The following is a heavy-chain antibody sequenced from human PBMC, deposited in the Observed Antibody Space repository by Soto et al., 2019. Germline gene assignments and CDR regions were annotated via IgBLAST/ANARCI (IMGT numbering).Heavy chain of an antibody. CDR2: ISYDGSNK. V-gene: IGHV3-30-3*01. CDR1: GFTFSSYA. D-gene: IGHD3-10*01. CDR3: ARDHEAGGPIDY. J-gene: IGHJ4*02. Sequence: PGGSLRLSCAASGFTFSSYAMHWVRQAPGKGLEWVAVISYDGSNKYYADSVKGRFTISRDNSKNTLYLQMNSLRAEDTAVYYCARDHEAGGPIDYWGQGTLVTVSS.